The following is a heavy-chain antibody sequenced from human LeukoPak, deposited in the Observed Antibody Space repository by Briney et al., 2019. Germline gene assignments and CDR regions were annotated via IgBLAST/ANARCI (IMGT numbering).Heavy chain of an antibody. CDR1: GGSISSYY. D-gene: IGHD5-18*01. J-gene: IGHJ4*02. CDR3: ARVAISYGTYYLDY. CDR2: IYYSGSP. V-gene: IGHV4-59*01. Sequence: PSESLSLTCTVAGGSISSYYWSWIRQPPGEGLEWIGYIYYSGSPNNNPSLKSRVTISVDTSKNQFSMQLSSVTAADTPVYYCARVAISYGTYYLDYWRQGTLVTVSS.